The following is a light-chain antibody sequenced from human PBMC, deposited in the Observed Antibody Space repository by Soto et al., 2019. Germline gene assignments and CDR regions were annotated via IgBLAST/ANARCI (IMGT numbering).Light chain of an antibody. V-gene: IGKV3D-15*01. CDR2: GAY. CDR3: QKYNNWPIT. J-gene: IGKJ5*01. CDR1: QSVSSN. Sequence: ILPTHSPASLCVSPVERATVSCSASQSVSSNLAWYQQKPGQAPRLLISGAYTRATGVKARFSGSGSGKEFTITITSLQYEDFEVYCCQKYNNWPITFGTGPRRAIK.